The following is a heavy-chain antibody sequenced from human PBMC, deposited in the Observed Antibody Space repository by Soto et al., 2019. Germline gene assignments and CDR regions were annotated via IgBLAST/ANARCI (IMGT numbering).Heavy chain of an antibody. CDR2: INSDGSST. Sequence: EVQLVESGGGLVQPGGSLRLSCAASGFTFSSYWMHWVRQAPGKGLVWVSRINSDGSSTSYADSVKGRFTISRDNAKNTLYMQMNSLRAEDTAVHYCAREGSSWYYYYYGMDVWGQGTTVTVSS. CDR1: GFTFSSYW. D-gene: IGHD6-13*01. CDR3: AREGSSWYYYYYGMDV. J-gene: IGHJ6*02. V-gene: IGHV3-74*01.